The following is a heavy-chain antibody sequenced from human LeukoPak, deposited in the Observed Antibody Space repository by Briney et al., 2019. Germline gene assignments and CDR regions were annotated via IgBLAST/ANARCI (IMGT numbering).Heavy chain of an antibody. J-gene: IGHJ4*02. D-gene: IGHD1-26*01. V-gene: IGHV4-39*01. Sequence: SETLSLTCTVSGGSISSRSYYWGWSRQPPGEGLEWIGTIYYSGTTYYNPSLKSRVAISVDTSKNQFSLKLRSVTAADTAVYYCARHQAAYSGSYSYYFDYWGQGTLVTVSS. CDR1: GGSISSRSYY. CDR2: IYYSGTT. CDR3: ARHQAAYSGSYSYYFDY.